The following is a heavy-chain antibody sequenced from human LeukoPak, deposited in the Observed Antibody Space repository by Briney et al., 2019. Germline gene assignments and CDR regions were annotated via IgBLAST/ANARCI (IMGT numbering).Heavy chain of an antibody. CDR1: GFTFSSYG. CDR3: ARAPGDADAFDI. Sequence: PGGSPRLSCAASGFTFSSYGMHWVRQAPGKGLEWVAVIWYDGSNKYYADSVKGRFTISRDNSKNTLYLQMNSLRAEDTAVYYCARAPGDADAFDIWGQGTMVTVSS. J-gene: IGHJ3*02. D-gene: IGHD4-17*01. CDR2: IWYDGSNK. V-gene: IGHV3-33*01.